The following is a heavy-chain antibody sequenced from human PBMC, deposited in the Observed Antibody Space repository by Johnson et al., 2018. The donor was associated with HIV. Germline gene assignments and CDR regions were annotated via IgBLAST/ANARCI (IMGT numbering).Heavy chain of an antibody. CDR2: IYSGGST. CDR3: ARGIQPDAFDI. CDR1: GFTVSSNY. J-gene: IGHJ3*02. D-gene: IGHD2-2*01. Sequence: VQLVESGGGLVQPGGSLRLSCAASGFTVSSNYMSWVRQAPGKGLEWVSVIYSGGSTYYADSVKGRFTISRDNSKNTLYVQMNSLIAEDTAVYYCARGIQPDAFDIWGQGTMVTVSS. V-gene: IGHV3-53*01.